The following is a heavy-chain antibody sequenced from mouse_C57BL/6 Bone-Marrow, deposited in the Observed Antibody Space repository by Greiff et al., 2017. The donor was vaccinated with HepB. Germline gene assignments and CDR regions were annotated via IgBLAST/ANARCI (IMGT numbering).Heavy chain of an antibody. CDR3: ARSRNYGSSHWYFDV. V-gene: IGHV1-22*01. CDR2: INPNNGGT. J-gene: IGHJ1*03. CDR1: GYTFTDYN. D-gene: IGHD1-1*01. Sequence: EVQLQQSGPELVKPGASVKMSCKASGYTFTDYNMHWVKQSHGKSLEWIGYINPNNGGTSYNQKFKGKATLTVNKSSSTAYMELRSLTSEDSAVYYCARSRNYGSSHWYFDVWGTGTTGTVSS.